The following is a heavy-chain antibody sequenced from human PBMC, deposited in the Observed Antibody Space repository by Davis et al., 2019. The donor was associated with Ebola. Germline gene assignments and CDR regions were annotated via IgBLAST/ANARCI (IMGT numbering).Heavy chain of an antibody. V-gene: IGHV1-8*01. J-gene: IGHJ6*02. CDR1: GYTFNSYD. D-gene: IGHD4-11*01. CDR3: ARGDNNYLYGYYYYGMDV. Sequence: AASALVFCKASGYTFNSYDINWVRQATGQGLEWMGWMNPNSGNTGYAQKFQGRITMSRNTSIGTAYMELSSLRSEDTAVYYCARGDNNYLYGYYYYGMDVWGQGTTVTVSS. CDR2: MNPNSGNT.